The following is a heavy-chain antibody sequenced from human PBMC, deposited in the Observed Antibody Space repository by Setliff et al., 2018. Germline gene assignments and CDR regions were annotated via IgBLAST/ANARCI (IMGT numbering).Heavy chain of an antibody. V-gene: IGHV1-18*01. D-gene: IGHD2-2*01. CDR3: SRLVRYCTRTTCQRASGAEL. CDR2: ISTYTGNT. Sequence: ASVKVSCKASGYTFSSYGITWVRQAPGQGLEWMGWISTYTGNTNYAQKLQGRVTMTTDTSTSTAYLELRSLTSDDTAVYYCSRLVRYCTRTTCQRASGAELWGQGSLVTVAS. CDR1: GYTFSSYG. J-gene: IGHJ4*02.